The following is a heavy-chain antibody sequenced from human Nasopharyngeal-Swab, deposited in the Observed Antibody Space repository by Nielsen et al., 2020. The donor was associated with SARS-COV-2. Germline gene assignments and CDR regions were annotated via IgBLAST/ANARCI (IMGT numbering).Heavy chain of an antibody. J-gene: IGHJ4*02. Sequence: GGSLRLSCATSGFSFSSYSMTWVRQAPGKGLEWVANIKQDGSELYYVDSVKGRFTISRDNAKNSLFLQMNSLRAEDTAVYYCARDRTDYDFWSHYYTYYLDFWGQGTLVTVSP. D-gene: IGHD3-3*01. CDR3: ARDRTDYDFWSHYYTYYLDF. V-gene: IGHV3-7*01. CDR2: IKQDGSEL. CDR1: GFSFSSYS.